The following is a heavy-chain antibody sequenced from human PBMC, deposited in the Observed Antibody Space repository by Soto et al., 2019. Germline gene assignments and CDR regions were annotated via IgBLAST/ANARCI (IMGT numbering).Heavy chain of an antibody. V-gene: IGHV1-18*01. J-gene: IGHJ6*02. Sequence: QVQLVQSGAEVKKPGASVKVSCKASGYTFTSYGISWVRQAPGQGLEWMGWISAYNGNTNYAQKLQGRVTMTTVTSPSTAYMELRSLRSDDTAVYYCARRLSFWSGYSGYGMDVWGQGTTVTVSS. CDR2: ISAYNGNT. CDR3: ARRLSFWSGYSGYGMDV. CDR1: GYTFTSYG. D-gene: IGHD3-3*01.